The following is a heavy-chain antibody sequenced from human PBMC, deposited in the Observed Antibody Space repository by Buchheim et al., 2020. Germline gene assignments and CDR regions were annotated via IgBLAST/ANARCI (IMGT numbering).Heavy chain of an antibody. V-gene: IGHV3-23*01. CDR2: ISGSGGST. Sequence: EVQLLESGGGLVQPGGSLRLSCAASGFTFSSYAMSWVRQAPGKGLEWVSAISGSGGSTYYADSVKGRFTISRDNSKNTLYLQMNSLRAEDTAVYYCATSLTIFGVVRWYYFDYWGQGTL. CDR1: GFTFSSYA. CDR3: ATSLTIFGVVRWYYFDY. J-gene: IGHJ4*02. D-gene: IGHD3-3*01.